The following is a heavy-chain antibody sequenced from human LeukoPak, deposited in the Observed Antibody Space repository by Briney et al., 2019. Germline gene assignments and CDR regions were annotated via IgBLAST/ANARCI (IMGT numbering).Heavy chain of an antibody. Sequence: PGGSLRLSCAASGFTFDDYAMHWVRQAPGKGLEWVSLISGDGGSTYYADSVKGRFTISRDNSKNSLYLQMNSLRTEDTALYYCAKDQLTMQVGATTTDFDYWGQGTLVTVSS. CDR1: GFTFDDYA. CDR3: AKDQLTMQVGATTTDFDY. J-gene: IGHJ4*02. CDR2: ISGDGGST. D-gene: IGHD1-26*01. V-gene: IGHV3-43*02.